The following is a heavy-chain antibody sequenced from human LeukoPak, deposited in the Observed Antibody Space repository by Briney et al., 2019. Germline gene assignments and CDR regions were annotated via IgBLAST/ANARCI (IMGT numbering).Heavy chain of an antibody. J-gene: IGHJ4*02. CDR1: GYTLTELS. D-gene: IGHD3-22*01. Sequence: ASVKVSCKVSGYTLTELSMHWVRQAPGQGLEWMGWISAYNGNTNYAQKLQGRVTMTTDTSTSTAYMELRSLRSDDTAVYYCARSYYSDSSGYYYGIPEDYWGQGTLVTVSS. CDR3: ARSYYSDSSGYYYGIPEDY. CDR2: ISAYNGNT. V-gene: IGHV1-18*01.